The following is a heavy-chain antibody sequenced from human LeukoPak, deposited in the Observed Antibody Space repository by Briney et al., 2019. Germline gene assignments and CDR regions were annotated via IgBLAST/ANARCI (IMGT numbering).Heavy chain of an antibody. D-gene: IGHD1-26*01. Sequence: GGTLRLSRAASGFTFSSYAMSWVRQAPGKGLEWVSAISGGGGTTYYADSVKGRFTISRDNSKNTLYLQVNSLRAEDTAVYYCAKDKSFSGYSVYWGQGTLVTVSS. J-gene: IGHJ4*02. CDR2: ISGGGGTT. V-gene: IGHV3-23*01. CDR1: GFTFSSYA. CDR3: AKDKSFSGYSVY.